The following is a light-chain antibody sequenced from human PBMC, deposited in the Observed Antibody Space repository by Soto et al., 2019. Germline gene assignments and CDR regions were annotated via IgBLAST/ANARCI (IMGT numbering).Light chain of an antibody. CDR2: GGS. V-gene: IGKV3-15*01. CDR1: QSVRNN. Sequence: VMTQSPASLSVSPGERVTLSCRASQSVRNNVAWYQQKPGQAPRLVMYGGSTRATGIPARFSGGGSGTETTLTISSLQSDDVAVYYCQKYDYWPWTFGQGTRVEI. J-gene: IGKJ1*01. CDR3: QKYDYWPWT.